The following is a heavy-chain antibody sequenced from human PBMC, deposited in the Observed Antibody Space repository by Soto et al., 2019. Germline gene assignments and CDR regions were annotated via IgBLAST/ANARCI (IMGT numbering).Heavy chain of an antibody. CDR2: IIPIFGTA. CDR1: GGTFSSYA. V-gene: IGHV1-69*13. D-gene: IGHD2-2*01. Sequence: ASVKVSCKASGGTFSSYAISWVRQAPGQGLEWMGGIIPIFGTANYAQKFQGRVTITADESTSTAYMELSSLRSEDTAVYYCALYCSSTSCYVNYYYYGMDVWGQGTTVTVSS. CDR3: ALYCSSTSCYVNYYYYGMDV. J-gene: IGHJ6*02.